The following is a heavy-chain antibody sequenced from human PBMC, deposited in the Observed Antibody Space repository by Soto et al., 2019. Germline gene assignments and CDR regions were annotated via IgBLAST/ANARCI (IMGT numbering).Heavy chain of an antibody. CDR2: ISAYNGNA. V-gene: IGHV1-18*04. D-gene: IGHD5-12*01. CDR3: ARETGGYDSPFSDNWFDP. Sequence: SVKVSCKASCYTVTSYGISWVRQAPGQGLEWMGWISAYNGNANYAQKLQGRVTMTTDTSTSTAYMELRSLRSDDTAVYYSARETGGYDSPFSDNWFDPWGQGTLVTVYS. CDR1: CYTVTSYG. J-gene: IGHJ5*02.